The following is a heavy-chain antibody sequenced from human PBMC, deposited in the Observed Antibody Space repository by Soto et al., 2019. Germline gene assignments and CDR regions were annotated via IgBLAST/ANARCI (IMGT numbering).Heavy chain of an antibody. D-gene: IGHD6-19*01. CDR2: ISSSSSTI. J-gene: IGHJ5*02. V-gene: IGHV3-48*01. Sequence: PGGSLRLSCAASGFTFSSYSMNWVRQAPGKGLEWVSYISSSSSTIYYADSVKGRFTISRDNAKNSLYLQMNSLRAEDTAVYYCARDRRIAVAGTNWFDPWGQGTLVTVSS. CDR1: GFTFSSYS. CDR3: ARDRRIAVAGTNWFDP.